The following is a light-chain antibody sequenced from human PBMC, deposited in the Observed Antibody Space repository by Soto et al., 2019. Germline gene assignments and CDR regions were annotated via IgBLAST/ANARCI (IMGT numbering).Light chain of an antibody. CDR1: SSDVGSYNR. CDR3: TSYTTTGTVV. J-gene: IGLJ2*01. V-gene: IGLV2-18*02. Sequence: QSALTQPPSVSGSPGLSAAISCTGTSSDVGSYNRVSWYQQPPGTAPKLIIYEVNNRPSGVPDRFSGSKSGNTASLTISGLQAEDEADYYCTSYTTTGTVVFGGGTKVTVL. CDR2: EVN.